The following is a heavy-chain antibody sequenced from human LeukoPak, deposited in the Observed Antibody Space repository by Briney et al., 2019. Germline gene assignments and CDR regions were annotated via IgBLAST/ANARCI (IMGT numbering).Heavy chain of an antibody. CDR2: IDYTGST. Sequence: TSETLSLTRTVSGVSVSSGDYYWSWIRQPPGKGLEWIGYIDYTGSTNYNPSLKIRVTVSVDTSKNHFSLKLNSVTAADTAVYYCARGFSRDGSGFDYWGQGTLVTVSS. CDR3: ARGFSRDGSGFDY. CDR1: GVSVSSGDYY. D-gene: IGHD3-10*01. V-gene: IGHV4-61*03. J-gene: IGHJ4*02.